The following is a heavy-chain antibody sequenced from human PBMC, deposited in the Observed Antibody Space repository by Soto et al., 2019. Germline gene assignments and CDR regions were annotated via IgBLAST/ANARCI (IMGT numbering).Heavy chain of an antibody. CDR2: ISYDGSNR. CDR3: TSAVRRAGGWDSDY. V-gene: IGHV3-33*08. D-gene: IGHD1-26*01. Sequence: QVQLVESGGGVVQPGRSLRLSCVASGFIFSTYGMHWVRQAPGMGLEWVAVISYDGSNRYYADSVKGRFTISRDNSKNTLYLQMKILRLEDTAVYFCTSAVRRAGGWDSDYRGQGTLVTVSS. J-gene: IGHJ4*02. CDR1: GFIFSTYG.